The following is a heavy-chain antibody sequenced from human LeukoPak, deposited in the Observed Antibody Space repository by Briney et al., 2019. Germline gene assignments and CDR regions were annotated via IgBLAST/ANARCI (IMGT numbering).Heavy chain of an antibody. CDR1: GFTFSSYE. V-gene: IGHV3-48*03. CDR3: VRTGDTERFDY. CDR2: ISTSGSTI. J-gene: IGHJ4*02. Sequence: GGSLRLSCAASGFTFSSYEMHWVRLAPGKGLEWLSYISTSGSTIYYADSVKGRFTISRDNVRNSLYLQMNSLRAEDTAMYYCVRTGDTERFDYWGQGTLVTVSS. D-gene: IGHD1-1*01.